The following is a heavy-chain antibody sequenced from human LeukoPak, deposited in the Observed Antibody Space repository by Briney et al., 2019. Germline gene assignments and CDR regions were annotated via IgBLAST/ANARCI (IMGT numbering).Heavy chain of an antibody. D-gene: IGHD2-15*01. J-gene: IGHJ4*02. CDR2: IWYDGSNT. V-gene: IGHV3-33*01. CDR3: ARDPNYCSGGNCFSGVTFLHY. CDR1: GFTFSSYD. Sequence: GGSLRLSCAASGFTFSSYDMHWVRQTPGKGLEWVAVIWYDGSNTYYADSVKGRFTISRDNSKNTLYLQLNNLRAEDTAVYYCARDPNYCSGGNCFSGVTFLHYWGQGTLVTVSS.